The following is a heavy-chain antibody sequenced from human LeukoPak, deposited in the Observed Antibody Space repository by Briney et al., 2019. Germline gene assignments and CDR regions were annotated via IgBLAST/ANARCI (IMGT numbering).Heavy chain of an antibody. J-gene: IGHJ6*03. CDR3: ARVLEKVVSRYYHYYMDV. V-gene: IGHV4-34*01. Sequence: KPSETLSLTCAVYGGSLSGYYWSWIRQPPGKGLEWIGEINHSGSTNYNPSLKSRVTISVDTSKNQFSLKLSSVTAADTAEYYCARVLEKVVSRYYHYYMDVWGKGTTVTVSS. D-gene: IGHD3-3*01. CDR2: INHSGST. CDR1: GGSLSGYY.